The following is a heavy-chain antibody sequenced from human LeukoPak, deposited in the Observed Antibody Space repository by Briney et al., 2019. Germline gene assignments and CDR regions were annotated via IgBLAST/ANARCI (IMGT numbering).Heavy chain of an antibody. CDR1: GVSINSYY. V-gene: IGHV4-59*01. J-gene: IGHJ5*02. CDR2: IYYHGRN. CDR3: ARAPITMVRGVVNWFDP. Sequence: SETLSLTCTVSGVSINSYYWNWIRQPPGKGLEWIGYIYYHGRNIYNPSLKSRVTISLDTSKNQFSLTLTSVTAADTAVYYCARAPITMVRGVVNWFDPWGQGTLVTVSS. D-gene: IGHD3-10*01.